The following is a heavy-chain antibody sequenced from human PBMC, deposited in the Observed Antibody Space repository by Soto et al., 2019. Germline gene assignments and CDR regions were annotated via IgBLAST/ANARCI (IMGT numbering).Heavy chain of an antibody. V-gene: IGHV4-4*02. CDR3: ARSEATGLDH. CDR2: AHHSGRT. CDR1: GGSMTSSNW. D-gene: IGHD1-26*01. J-gene: IGHJ4*02. Sequence: QVQLQESGPGLVKPSGTLSLTCTVSGGSMTSSNWWNWVRQSPGKGLEWIGEAHHSGRTNYNPSLRSRVTISVNKSKTHCSLKLSSVTAADTAVYYCARSEATGLDHWGQGTLVTVSS.